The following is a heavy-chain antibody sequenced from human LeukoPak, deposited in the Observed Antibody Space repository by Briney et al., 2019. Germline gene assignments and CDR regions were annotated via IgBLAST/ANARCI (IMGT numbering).Heavy chain of an antibody. J-gene: IGHJ3*02. CDR2: IYPGNSDT. CDR1: GYRFTSYW. Sequence: GESLKISCKTSGYRFTSYWIGWVRQMPGKGLEWMGIIYPGNSDTRYSPSFQGQVTISADKSISTAYLQWSSLKASDTAMYYCARRIRRVAARLPKADAFDIWGQGTMVTVSS. CDR3: ARRIRRVAARLPKADAFDI. D-gene: IGHD6-6*01. V-gene: IGHV5-51*01.